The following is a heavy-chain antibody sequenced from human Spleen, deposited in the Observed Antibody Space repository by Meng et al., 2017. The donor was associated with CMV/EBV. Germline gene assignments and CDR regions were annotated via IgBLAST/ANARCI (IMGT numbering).Heavy chain of an antibody. J-gene: IGHJ3*02. CDR1: GYRFSTYW. Sequence: GESLKISCKGYGYRFSTYWIAWVRQMPGKGLEWMGLIYPSDSDIKYSPSFQGQVTISVDKSITTAYLKWGSLKASDTAMYYCARHEHSTVSGRDFDIWGQGTMVTVSS. CDR3: ARHEHSTVSGRDFDI. CDR2: IYPSDSDI. V-gene: IGHV5-51*01. D-gene: IGHD2-15*01.